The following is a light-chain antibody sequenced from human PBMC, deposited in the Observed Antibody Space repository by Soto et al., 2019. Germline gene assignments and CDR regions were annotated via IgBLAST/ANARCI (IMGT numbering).Light chain of an antibody. Sequence: SYELTQPPSVSVAPGKTARITCGGNNIGSKSVHWYQQKPGQAPVLVIYYDSDRPSGIPERFSGSNSGNTATLTISRVEAGDEADYYCQVSDSSSDHPNVVFGGGTKVTVL. J-gene: IGLJ2*01. CDR2: YDS. CDR3: QVSDSSSDHPNVV. CDR1: NIGSKS. V-gene: IGLV3-21*04.